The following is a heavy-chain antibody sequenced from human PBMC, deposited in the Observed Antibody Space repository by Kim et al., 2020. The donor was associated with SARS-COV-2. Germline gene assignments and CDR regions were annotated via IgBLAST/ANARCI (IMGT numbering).Heavy chain of an antibody. D-gene: IGHD1-26*01. V-gene: IGHV4-34*01. CDR3: AREGRRGATG. CDR1: GGSFSGYY. J-gene: IGHJ4*02. CDR2: INHSGST. Sequence: SETLSLTCAVYGGSFSGYYWSWIRQPPGKGLEWIGEINHSGSTNYNPSLKSRVTISVDTSKNQFSLKLSSVTAADTAVYYCAREGRRGATGWGQGTLVTVSS.